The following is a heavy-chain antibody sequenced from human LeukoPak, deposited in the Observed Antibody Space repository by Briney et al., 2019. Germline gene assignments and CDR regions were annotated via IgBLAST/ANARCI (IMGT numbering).Heavy chain of an antibody. V-gene: IGHV3-30*02. CDR3: AKDPNYYDSSGYYSEFDY. CDR1: GFTFSSYG. D-gene: IGHD3-22*01. J-gene: IGHJ4*02. Sequence: GGSLRLSCAASGFTFSSYGMHWVRQAPGKGLEWVAFIRYDGSNKYYADSVKGRFTISRDNSKNTLCLQMNSLRAEDTAVYYCAKDPNYYDSSGYYSEFDYWGQGTLVTVSS. CDR2: IRYDGSNK.